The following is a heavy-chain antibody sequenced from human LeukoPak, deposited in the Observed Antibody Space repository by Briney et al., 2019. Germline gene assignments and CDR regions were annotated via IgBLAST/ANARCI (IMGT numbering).Heavy chain of an antibody. V-gene: IGHV3-30*02. D-gene: IGHD2-8*01. CDR3: ARSVMMYASTYYFHY. CDR1: GFTFSNHG. Sequence: GGSLRLSCVASGFTFSNHGIHWVRQAPGKGLEWVAFMRYDATKKYYADSVKGRFTISRDNSKNTVFLQINSLRADDTSVYYCARSVMMYASTYYFHYWGQGTLVTVSS. J-gene: IGHJ4*02. CDR2: MRYDATKK.